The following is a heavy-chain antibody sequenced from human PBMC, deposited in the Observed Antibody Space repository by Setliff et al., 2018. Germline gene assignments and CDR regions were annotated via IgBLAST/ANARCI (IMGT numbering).Heavy chain of an antibody. CDR2: ISWNSGSI. V-gene: IGHV3-9*03. D-gene: IGHD2-21*02. CDR1: GFTFDDYA. CDR3: EKPPFRTVINARVFRSQATQLQVGCGRGFVRRNGDSALKFLCVV. J-gene: IGHJ3*01. Sequence: PGGSLRLSCAASGFTFDDYAMHWVRQAPGKGLEWVSGISWNSGSIGYAGSVKGRFTISRDNAKNSLYLQMNSLRAEDMALYYCEKPPFRTVINARVFRSQATQLQVGCGRGFVRRNGDSALKFLCVVWG.